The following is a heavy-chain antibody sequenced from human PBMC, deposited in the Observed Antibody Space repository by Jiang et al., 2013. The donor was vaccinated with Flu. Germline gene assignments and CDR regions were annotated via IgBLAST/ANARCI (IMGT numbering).Heavy chain of an antibody. CDR3: ARESGRWTYYYYYGMDV. CDR1: GYTFTSYG. J-gene: IGHJ6*02. CDR2: ISAYNGNT. V-gene: IGHV1-18*04. D-gene: IGHD4-23*01. Sequence: GAEVKKPGASVKVSCKASGYTFTSYGISWVRQAPGQGLEWMGWISAYNGNTNYAQKLQGRVTMTTDTSTSTAYMELRSLRSDDTAAYYCARESGRWTYYYYYGMDVWGQGTTVTVSS.